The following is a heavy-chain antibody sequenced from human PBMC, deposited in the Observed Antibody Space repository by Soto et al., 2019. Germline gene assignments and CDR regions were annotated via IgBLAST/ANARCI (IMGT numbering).Heavy chain of an antibody. V-gene: IGHV4-59*01. D-gene: IGHD1-1*01. Sequence: SETLSLTCTVSGGSISGYYWTWIRQSPGKGLEWLGNIYYSGSTNYNPSLMSRVTISLDTSNNQFSLRLTSVTAADTAVYYCVRGLGERKKSFDYWGQGTLVTVSS. CDR1: GGSISGYY. CDR3: VRGLGERKKSFDY. CDR2: IYYSGST. J-gene: IGHJ4*02.